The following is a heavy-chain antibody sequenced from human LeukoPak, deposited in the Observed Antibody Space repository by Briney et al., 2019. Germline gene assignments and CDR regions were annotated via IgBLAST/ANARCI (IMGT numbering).Heavy chain of an antibody. D-gene: IGHD6-19*01. Sequence: GGSLRLSCAASGFTFSNAWMSWVRQAPGKGLEWVGRIKSKIDGGTTDYAAPVKGRFTISRDDSKNTLYLQMNSLKTEDTAVYYCTTEAQWLVRRGGDYWGQGTLVTVSS. CDR2: IKSKIDGGTT. CDR3: TTEAQWLVRRGGDY. CDR1: GFTFSNAW. V-gene: IGHV3-15*01. J-gene: IGHJ4*02.